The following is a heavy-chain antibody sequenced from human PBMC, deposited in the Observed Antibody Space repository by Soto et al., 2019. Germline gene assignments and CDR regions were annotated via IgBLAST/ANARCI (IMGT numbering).Heavy chain of an antibody. CDR3: ARDYDSSGDY. J-gene: IGHJ4*02. CDR1: GGSISTSSYY. D-gene: IGHD3-22*01. V-gene: IGHV4-39*01. CDR2: IYYSGST. Sequence: QLQLQESGPGLVKPSETLSLTCTVSGGSISTSSYYWGWIRQPPGKGLEWIGSIYYSGSTYYNPSLKSRVTISVDASKNQFSLKLSSVTAADTAVYYCARDYDSSGDYWGQGTLVTVSS.